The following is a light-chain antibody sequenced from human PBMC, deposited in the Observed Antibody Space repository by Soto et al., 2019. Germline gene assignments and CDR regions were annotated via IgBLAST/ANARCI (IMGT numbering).Light chain of an antibody. Sequence: EIVMSQSPLSLPVTPGEPASISCRSSQSLLHNNGNNYLDWYLQKPGQSPQLLIYLGSNRASGVPDRFSGSGSGTDFTLKISRVEAEDVGVYYCMQALQTPITFGQGTRLEIK. CDR3: MQALQTPIT. J-gene: IGKJ5*01. CDR2: LGS. CDR1: QSLLHNNGNNY. V-gene: IGKV2-28*01.